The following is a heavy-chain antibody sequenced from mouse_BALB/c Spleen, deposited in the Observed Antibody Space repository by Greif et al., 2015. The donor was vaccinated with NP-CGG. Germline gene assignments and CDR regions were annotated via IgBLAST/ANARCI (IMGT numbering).Heavy chain of an antibody. Sequence: EVQLQQSGPSLVKPSQTLSLTCSVTGDSITSGYWNWIRKFPGNKLEYMGYISYSGSTYCNPSLKSRISITRDTSKNQYYLQLNSVTTEDTATYYCARSSTMITPWFAYWGQGTLVTVSA. CDR3: ARSSTMITPWFAY. J-gene: IGHJ3*01. D-gene: IGHD2-4*01. CDR1: GDSITSGY. V-gene: IGHV3-8*02. CDR2: ISYSGST.